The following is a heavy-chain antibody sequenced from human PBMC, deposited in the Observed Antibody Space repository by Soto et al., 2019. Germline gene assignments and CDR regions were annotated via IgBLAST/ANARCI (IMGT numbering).Heavy chain of an antibody. V-gene: IGHV4-31*03. J-gene: IGHJ3*02. CDR1: GGSISSGGYY. D-gene: IGHD4-17*01. Sequence: QVQLQESGPGLVKPSQTLSLTCTVSGGSISSGGYYWSWIRQHPGKGLEWIGYIYYSGSTYYNPSLKSRVTISVDTSKNQFSLKLSSVTAADTAVYYCARDLGGVGPIYGDYGSNAFDIWGQGTMVTVSS. CDR3: ARDLGGVGPIYGDYGSNAFDI. CDR2: IYYSGST.